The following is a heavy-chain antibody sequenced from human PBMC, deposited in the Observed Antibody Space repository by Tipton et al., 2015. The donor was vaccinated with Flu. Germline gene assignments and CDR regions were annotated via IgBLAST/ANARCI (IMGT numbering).Heavy chain of an antibody. Sequence: TLFLTCAVSGYSISSGYYWGWIRQPPGKGLEWIGSIYHSGSTYYNPSLKSRVTISVDTSKNQFSLKLSSVTAADTAVYYCAGSMITFGGVIVTPFDPWGQGTLVTVSS. V-gene: IGHV4-38-2*01. CDR1: GYSISSGYY. D-gene: IGHD3-16*02. CDR2: IYHSGST. J-gene: IGHJ5*02. CDR3: AGSMITFGGVIVTPFDP.